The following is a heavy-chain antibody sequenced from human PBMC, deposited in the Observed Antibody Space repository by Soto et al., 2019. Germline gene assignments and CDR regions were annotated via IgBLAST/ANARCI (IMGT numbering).Heavy chain of an antibody. CDR3: ARVDTAMAPFDY. CDR2: IYHYGAT. D-gene: IGHD5-18*01. CDR1: GYSIRSGYY. V-gene: IGHV4-38-2*01. Sequence: LSLTCGVSGYSIRSGYYWGWIRQPPGKGLEWIGSIYHYGATYHNSALKSRVTISVDTSKNQISLKLTSVTAADTAVYFCARVDTAMAPFDYWGQGTVVTVSS. J-gene: IGHJ4*02.